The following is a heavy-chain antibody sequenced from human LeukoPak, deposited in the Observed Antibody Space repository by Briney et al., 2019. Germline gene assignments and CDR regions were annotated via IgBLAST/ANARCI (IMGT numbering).Heavy chain of an antibody. CDR3: AKDPLVVVAATHQYFDL. V-gene: IGHV3-23*01. J-gene: IGHJ2*01. D-gene: IGHD2-15*01. CDR1: GFTFSSYA. Sequence: PGGSLRLSCAASGFTFSSYAMSWVRQAPGKGLEWVSAISGSGGSTYYADSVKGRFTISRDNSKNTLYLQMNSLRAEDTAVYYCAKDPLVVVAATHQYFDLWGRCTLVTVSS. CDR2: ISGSGGST.